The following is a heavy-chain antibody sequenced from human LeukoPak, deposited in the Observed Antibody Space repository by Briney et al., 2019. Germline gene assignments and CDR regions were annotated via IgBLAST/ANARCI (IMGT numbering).Heavy chain of an antibody. V-gene: IGHV3-23*01. CDR1: GFTFGSYA. CDR3: AKDFYPLGNYVIYFDY. J-gene: IGHJ4*02. CDR2: ISGSGIST. Sequence: PGWSLRLSCADSGFTFGSYAMSWVRQAPGKGLDWVSTISGSGISTYYADSVKGRFTISRDNSKNTLYLQMNSLRPEDTAVYYCAKDFYPLGNYVIYFDYWGQGTLVAVSS. D-gene: IGHD1-7*01.